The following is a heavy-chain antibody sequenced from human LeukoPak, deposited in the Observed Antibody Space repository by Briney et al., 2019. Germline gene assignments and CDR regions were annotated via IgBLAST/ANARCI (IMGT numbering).Heavy chain of an antibody. Sequence: SETLSLTCTVSGGSISSHYWSWIRQPPGKGLEWIGYIYYSGSTNYNPSLKSRVTISVDTSKNQFSLKLSSVTAADTAVYYCARGAHNWNYFYFDYWSQGTLVTVSS. D-gene: IGHD1-7*01. CDR2: IYYSGST. CDR3: ARGAHNWNYFYFDY. CDR1: GGSISSHY. V-gene: IGHV4-59*11. J-gene: IGHJ4*02.